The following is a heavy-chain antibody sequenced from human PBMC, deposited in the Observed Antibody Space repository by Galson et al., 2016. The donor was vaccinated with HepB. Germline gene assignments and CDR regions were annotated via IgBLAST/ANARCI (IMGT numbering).Heavy chain of an antibody. V-gene: IGHV4-31*03. CDR1: GGSISSGPYS. CDR3: AREDGVVPAAMRWFDP. J-gene: IGHJ5*02. D-gene: IGHD2-2*01. Sequence: TLSLTCTVSGGSISSGPYSWTWIRQHPGKGLEWIGHIYYSGSTYYNPSLKSRVTISADTSNNQFSLKLRSVTAADTAVYYCAREDGVVPAAMRWFDPWGQGTLVTVSS. CDR2: IYYSGST.